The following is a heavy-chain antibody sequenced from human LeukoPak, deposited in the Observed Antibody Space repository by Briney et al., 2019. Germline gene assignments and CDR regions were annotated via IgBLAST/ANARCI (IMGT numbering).Heavy chain of an antibody. V-gene: IGHV3-66*01. CDR2: IYSGGRT. D-gene: IGHD3-22*01. Sequence: GSLRLSCAVSGFIVSSIYMTWVRQAPGKGLEWVSVIYSGGRTYYADSVKGRFTTSRDNSKNTLYLQMNSLRAEDTAVYYCARAPDGYEAFDIWGQGTMVTVSS. CDR3: ARAPDGYEAFDI. J-gene: IGHJ3*02. CDR1: GFIVSSIY.